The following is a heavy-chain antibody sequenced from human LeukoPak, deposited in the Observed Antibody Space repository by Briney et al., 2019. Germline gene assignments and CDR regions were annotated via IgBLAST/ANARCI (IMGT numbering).Heavy chain of an antibody. V-gene: IGHV1-69*01. CDR2: IIPIFSTA. Sequence: SVKVSCKASGGSFSSYAISWVRQAPGQGLEWMGGIIPIFSTANYAQKFQGRVTITADESTSTAYMELSSLKSEGTAVYYCARGANYYGSGNNWFDPWGQGTLVTVSS. CDR3: ARGANYYGSGNNWFDP. J-gene: IGHJ5*02. D-gene: IGHD3-10*01. CDR1: GGSFSSYA.